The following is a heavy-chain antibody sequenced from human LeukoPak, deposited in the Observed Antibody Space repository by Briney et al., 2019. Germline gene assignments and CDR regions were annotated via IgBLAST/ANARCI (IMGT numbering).Heavy chain of an antibody. D-gene: IGHD6-13*01. V-gene: IGHV3-21*01. J-gene: IGHJ4*02. CDR2: ISSSSSYI. CDR1: GFTFSSYS. CDR3: ARGDREAGNGY. Sequence: GGSLRLSCAASGFTFSSYSMNWVRQAPGKGLEWVSSISSSSSYIYYADSVKGRFTISRDISKNTLYLQMNSLRAEDTAVYYCARGDREAGNGYWGQGTLVTVSS.